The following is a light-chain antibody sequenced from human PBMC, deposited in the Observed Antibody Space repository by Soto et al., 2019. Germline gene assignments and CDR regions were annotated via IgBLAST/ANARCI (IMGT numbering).Light chain of an antibody. CDR3: QKYDRAPFT. CDR2: GAS. J-gene: IGKJ3*01. Sequence: DIQMTQSPSSLSAYLGDRVTITCRASQGISNYLAWYQQNPGRLPKLLLFGASTLQSGVPARFSGSGSGTLFTLTINGLLPEDVATYYCQKYDRAPFTFGPGTKVDIK. V-gene: IGKV1-27*01. CDR1: QGISNY.